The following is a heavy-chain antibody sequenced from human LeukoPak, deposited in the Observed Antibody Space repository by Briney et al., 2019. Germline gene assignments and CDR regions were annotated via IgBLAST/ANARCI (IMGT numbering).Heavy chain of an antibody. CDR2: ISAYNGIT. CDR3: ARDLVRIAAAPYGMDV. V-gene: IGHV1-18*01. Sequence: ASVKVSCKASGYTFTSYGISWVRQAPGQGLEWMGWISAYNGITNYAQKLQGRVTMTTDTSTSTAYMELRSLRSDDTAVYYCARDLVRIAAAPYGMDVWGQGTTVTVSS. D-gene: IGHD6-13*01. J-gene: IGHJ6*02. CDR1: GYTFTSYG.